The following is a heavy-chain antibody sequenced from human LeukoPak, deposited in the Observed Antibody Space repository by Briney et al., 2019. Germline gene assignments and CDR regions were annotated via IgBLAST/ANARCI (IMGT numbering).Heavy chain of an antibody. V-gene: IGHV4-59*08. D-gene: IGHD6-19*01. CDR1: GGSISSYY. CDR2: IYYSGST. J-gene: IGHJ6*02. Sequence: PSETLSLTCTVSGGSISSYYWSWIRQPPGKGLEWIGYIYYSGSTNYNPSLKSRVTISVDTSKNQFSLKLSSVTAADTAVYYCASGYSSGWPYYYGMDVWGQGTTVTVSS. CDR3: ASGYSSGWPYYYGMDV.